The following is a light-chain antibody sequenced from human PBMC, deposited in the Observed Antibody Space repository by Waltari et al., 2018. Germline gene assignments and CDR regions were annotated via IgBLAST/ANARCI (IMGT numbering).Light chain of an antibody. J-gene: IGKJ4*01. V-gene: IGKV1-9*01. CDR2: AAS. CDR3: QQLNSYPPT. Sequence: DIVMTQSPDSLSASVGDRVTITCRASQGISSFLAWYQQKAGKAPKLLIYAASTLQSGVPSRFSGSGSGTDFTLTISSLQPEDFATYYCQQLNSYPPTFGGGTKVEIK. CDR1: QGISSF.